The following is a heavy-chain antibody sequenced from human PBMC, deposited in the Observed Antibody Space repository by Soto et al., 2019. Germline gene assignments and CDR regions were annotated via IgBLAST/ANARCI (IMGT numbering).Heavy chain of an antibody. V-gene: IGHV3-30-3*01. Sequence: QVQLVESGGGVVQPGRSLRLSCAVSGFSFSNYAMHWVRQAPGKGLEWVADISNDGSNKYYADSVKGRLTISRDDSKNTLYLHMNSLRTEDTAVYYCAGSFGSGRGGYFAYWGQGILVTVSS. D-gene: IGHD3-10*01. CDR2: ISNDGSNK. CDR1: GFSFSNYA. J-gene: IGHJ4*02. CDR3: AGSFGSGRGGYFAY.